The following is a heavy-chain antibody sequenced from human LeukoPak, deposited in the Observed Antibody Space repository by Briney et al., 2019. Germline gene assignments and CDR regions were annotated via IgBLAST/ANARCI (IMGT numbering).Heavy chain of an antibody. CDR1: GGSISSNNYY. D-gene: IGHD6-13*01. Sequence: SETLSLTCTVSGGSISSNNYYGGWVRQPPGKGLEWIGSVYYSGSTWYNPSLKSRVAISVDTSKNQFSLKLSSVTVADTAVYYCARDVGSSWSNWFDPWGQGTLVTVSS. J-gene: IGHJ5*02. V-gene: IGHV4-39*07. CDR2: VYYSGST. CDR3: ARDVGSSWSNWFDP.